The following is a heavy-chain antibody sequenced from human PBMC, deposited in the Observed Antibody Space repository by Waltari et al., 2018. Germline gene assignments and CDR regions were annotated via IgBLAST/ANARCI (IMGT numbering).Heavy chain of an antibody. Sequence: EVQLVESGGGLVQPGGSLSLSCAASGFTFSSYEMNWVRQAPGKGLEWVSYISSSGSTIYYADSVKGRFTISRDNAKNSLYLQMNSLRAEDTAVYYCARDSAMVGYFDYWGQGTLVTVSS. CDR2: ISSSGSTI. D-gene: IGHD5-18*01. CDR3: ARDSAMVGYFDY. V-gene: IGHV3-48*03. J-gene: IGHJ4*02. CDR1: GFTFSSYE.